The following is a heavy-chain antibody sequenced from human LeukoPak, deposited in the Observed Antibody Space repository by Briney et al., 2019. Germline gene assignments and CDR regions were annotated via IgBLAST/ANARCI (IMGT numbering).Heavy chain of an antibody. J-gene: IGHJ4*02. Sequence: GGSLRLSCAASGFTFSTYWMNWVRQAPGKGLEWVAYIREDGSHENYVDSVKDRFTISRDNAKNSLSLQLNSLRAEDTAVYFCARGGTWGSFDYWGQGTLVTVSS. D-gene: IGHD3-16*01. V-gene: IGHV3-7*01. CDR1: GFTFSTYW. CDR2: IREDGSHE. CDR3: ARGGTWGSFDY.